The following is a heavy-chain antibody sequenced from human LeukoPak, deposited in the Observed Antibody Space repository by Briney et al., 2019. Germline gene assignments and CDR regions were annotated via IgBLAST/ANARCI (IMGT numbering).Heavy chain of an antibody. D-gene: IGHD2-2*02. CDR3: ARGVVVPAAIGGPDAFDI. V-gene: IGHV4-4*02. J-gene: IGHJ3*02. CDR1: GFTFSSYW. CDR2: IYHSGST. Sequence: GSLRLSCAASGFTFSSYWMSWVLQPPGKRLERIGEIYHSGSTNYNPSLKSRVTISVDKSKNQFSLKLSSVTAADTAVYYCARGVVVPAAIGGPDAFDIWGQGTMVTVSS.